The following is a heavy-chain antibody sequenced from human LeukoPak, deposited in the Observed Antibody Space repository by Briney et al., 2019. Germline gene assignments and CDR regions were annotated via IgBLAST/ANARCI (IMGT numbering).Heavy chain of an antibody. CDR3: ARVVGYCSSTSCYSPRGYGMDV. D-gene: IGHD2-2*02. CDR1: GFTFSSYS. CDR2: ISSSSSYI. V-gene: IGHV3-21*01. J-gene: IGHJ6*02. Sequence: GGSLRLSCAASGFTFSSYSMNWVRQAPGKGLEWVSSISSSSSYIYYADSVKGRFTISRDNAKNSLYLQMNSLRAEDTAVYYCARVVGYCSSTSCYSPRGYGMDVWGQGTTVTVSS.